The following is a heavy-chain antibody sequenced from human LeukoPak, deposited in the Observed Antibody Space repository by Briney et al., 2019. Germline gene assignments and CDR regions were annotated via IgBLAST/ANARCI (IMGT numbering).Heavy chain of an antibody. CDR2: IYYSGST. D-gene: IGHD6-19*01. Sequence: SETLSLTCTVSGGSISSYYWSWIRQPPGKGLEWIGYIYYSGSTSYSGNTNYNPSLKSRVTILVDTSKNQFSLKLSSVTAADTAVYYCASRGPRSSGYWYFDLWGRGTLVTVSS. V-gene: IGHV4-59*08. J-gene: IGHJ2*01. CDR1: GGSISSYY. CDR3: ASRGPRSSGYWYFDL.